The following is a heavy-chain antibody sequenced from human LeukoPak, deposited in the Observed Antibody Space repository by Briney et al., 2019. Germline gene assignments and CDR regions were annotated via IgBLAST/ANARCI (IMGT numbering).Heavy chain of an antibody. Sequence: GRSLRLSCAASGFTFSSYGIHWVRQAPGKGLEWVALISYDGSNQYYADSVKGRVIISRDNSKNTLYLQMNSLRAEDMAIYYCAKDAAETKGHYYGAGTYYQSSFDYWGQGTLVTVSS. CDR2: ISYDGSNQ. J-gene: IGHJ4*02. CDR1: GFTFSSYG. D-gene: IGHD3-10*01. V-gene: IGHV3-30*18. CDR3: AKDAAETKGHYYGAGTYYQSSFDY.